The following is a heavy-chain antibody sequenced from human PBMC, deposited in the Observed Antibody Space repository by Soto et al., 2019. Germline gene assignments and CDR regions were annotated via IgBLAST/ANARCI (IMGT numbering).Heavy chain of an antibody. CDR2: INGNSDIR. CDR3: AKRQYYTSGSLDH. Sequence: GGSLRLSCAASGFTFSSYTVTWVRQAPGKGLEWVSVINGNSDIRYYADSVKGRFTISRDNSRSTLYLQMNSLRAEDTAIYYCAKRQYYTSGSLDHWGQGTLVTVSS. V-gene: IGHV3-23*01. CDR1: GFTFSSYT. D-gene: IGHD3-10*01. J-gene: IGHJ4*02.